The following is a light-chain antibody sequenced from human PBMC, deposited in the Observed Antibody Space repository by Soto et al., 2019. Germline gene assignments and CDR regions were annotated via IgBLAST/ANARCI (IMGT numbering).Light chain of an antibody. CDR2: DAS. CDR1: QSLNNR. Sequence: DIQLTQSPSTPSASVGDRVTITFRASQSLNNRLAWYQQKPGKAPKLLIYDASTLESGVSSRFSGTGSETECTLTITDLQADDLATYFCHQYKTYSTFGQGTKVDI. V-gene: IGKV1-5*01. CDR3: HQYKTYST. J-gene: IGKJ1*01.